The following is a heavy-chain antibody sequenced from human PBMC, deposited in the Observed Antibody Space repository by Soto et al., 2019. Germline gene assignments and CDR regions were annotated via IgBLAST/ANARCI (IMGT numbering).Heavy chain of an antibody. Sequence: QVQLQESGPGLVKPSQTLSLTCTVSGGSISSGGYYWSWIRQHPGKGLEFIGYMHYRGSTYYNPSLKTRLSISVDTSKTQCSLKLSSVSAADTAVYYCASDGGGPRGLTGGFDYCGQGTLVTVSS. V-gene: IGHV4-31*03. CDR3: ASDGGGPRGLTGGFDY. CDR1: GGSISSGGYY. D-gene: IGHD3-16*01. CDR2: MHYRGST. J-gene: IGHJ4*02.